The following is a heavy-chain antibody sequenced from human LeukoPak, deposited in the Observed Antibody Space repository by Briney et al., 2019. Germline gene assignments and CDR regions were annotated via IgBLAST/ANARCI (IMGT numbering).Heavy chain of an antibody. D-gene: IGHD6-6*01. J-gene: IGHJ5*02. CDR3: ARLSSLANIAARGRTWLDP. Sequence: SETLSLTCTVSGGSISSYYWSWIRQPAGKGLEWIGRIYTSGSTNYNPSLKSRVTMSVDTSKNQFSLKLSSVTAADTAVYYCARLSSLANIAARGRTWLDPWGQGSLVTVSS. CDR2: IYTSGST. CDR1: GGSISSYY. V-gene: IGHV4-4*07.